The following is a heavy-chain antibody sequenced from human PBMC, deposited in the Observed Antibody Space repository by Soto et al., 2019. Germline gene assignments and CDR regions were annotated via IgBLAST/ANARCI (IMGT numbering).Heavy chain of an antibody. J-gene: IGHJ6*02. Sequence: ASVKVSCKASGYTFTGYYMHWVRQAPGQGLEWMGWINPNSGGTNYAQKFQGRVTMTRDTSISTAYVELSRLRSDDTAVYYCARGYCSSTSCPYGMDVWGQGTTVTVSS. CDR1: GYTFTGYY. CDR2: INPNSGGT. CDR3: ARGYCSSTSCPYGMDV. V-gene: IGHV1-2*02. D-gene: IGHD2-2*01.